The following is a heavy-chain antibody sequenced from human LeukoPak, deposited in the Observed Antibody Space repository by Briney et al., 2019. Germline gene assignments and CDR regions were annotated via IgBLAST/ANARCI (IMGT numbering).Heavy chain of an antibody. Sequence: GGSLRLSCAASGFTFSSYGMHWVRQAPGKGLEWVAVISYDGSNKYYADSVKGRFTISRHNSKNTLYLQMNSLRAEDTAVYYCAKDRTPYSYGRYYFDYWGQGTLVTVSS. CDR3: AKDRTPYSYGRYYFDY. D-gene: IGHD5-18*01. CDR2: ISYDGSNK. CDR1: GFTFSSYG. V-gene: IGHV3-30*18. J-gene: IGHJ4*02.